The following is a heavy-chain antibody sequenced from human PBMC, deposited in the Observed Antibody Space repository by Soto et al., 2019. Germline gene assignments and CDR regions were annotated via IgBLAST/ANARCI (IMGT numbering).Heavy chain of an antibody. CDR2: INPNSGGA. CDR1: GYTFTGYY. Sequence: ASVKASCKASGYTFTGYYMHWVRQAPGQGLEWMGWINPNSGGANYAQKFQGRVTMTRDTSISTAYMELSRLRSDDTAVYYCARSQPNTRIAAAGTVTPYYFDYWGQGPLVSVSS. D-gene: IGHD6-13*01. CDR3: ARSQPNTRIAAAGTVTPYYFDY. J-gene: IGHJ4*02. V-gene: IGHV1-2*02.